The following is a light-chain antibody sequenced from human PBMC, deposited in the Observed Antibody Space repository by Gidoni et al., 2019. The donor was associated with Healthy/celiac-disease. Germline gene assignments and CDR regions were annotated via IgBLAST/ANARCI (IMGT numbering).Light chain of an antibody. Sequence: EIVLTRSPGTLSLSPGERATLSCRASQSVSSSYLAWYQKKPGQAPRLLIYGSSSRATGIPDRFSCSGSGTDFTLTLSRLEPEDFAVYSCQQYGTSPYTFGQGTKLEIK. CDR2: GSS. CDR1: QSVSSSY. V-gene: IGKV3-20*01. CDR3: QQYGTSPYT. J-gene: IGKJ2*01.